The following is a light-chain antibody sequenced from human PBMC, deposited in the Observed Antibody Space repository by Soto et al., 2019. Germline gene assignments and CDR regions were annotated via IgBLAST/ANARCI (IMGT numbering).Light chain of an antibody. CDR2: GSS. Sequence: EVVLTQSPGTLSLSPGERATLSCRASQSVSNNYFAWYQQKPGQAPRLLIFGSSDRATGIPDRFSGSGSRTEFTLTISRLEPEDFAVYYCQQYGSSPPYTFGQGTKLEIK. CDR3: QQYGSSPPYT. CDR1: QSVSNNY. J-gene: IGKJ2*01. V-gene: IGKV3-20*01.